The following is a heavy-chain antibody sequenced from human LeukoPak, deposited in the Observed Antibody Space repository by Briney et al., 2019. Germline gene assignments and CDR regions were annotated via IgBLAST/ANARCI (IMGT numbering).Heavy chain of an antibody. J-gene: IGHJ4*02. D-gene: IGHD1-1*01. CDR1: GGSISSYY. CDR3: ARYTLNYFDY. V-gene: IGHV4-59*01. Sequence: SETLSLTCTVSGGSISSYYWSWIRQPPGKGLEWIGYIYYSGSTNYNPSLKSRVTISVDTSKNQFSLKLSSVTAADTAVYYCARYTLNYFDYWGQGTLVTVSS. CDR2: IYYSGST.